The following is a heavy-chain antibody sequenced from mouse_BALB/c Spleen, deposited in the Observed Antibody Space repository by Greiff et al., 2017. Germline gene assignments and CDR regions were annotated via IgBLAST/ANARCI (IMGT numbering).Heavy chain of an antibody. CDR3: ARDWDYYGSSHWYFDV. J-gene: IGHJ1*01. V-gene: IGHV2-9*02. D-gene: IGHD1-1*01. Sequence: VKLQESGPGLVAPSQSLSITCTVSGISLTSYGVHWVRQPPGKGLEWLGVIWAGGSTNYNSALMSRLSISKDNSKSQVFLKMNSLQTDDTAMYYCARDWDYYGSSHWYFDVWGAGTTVTVSS. CDR1: GISLTSYG. CDR2: IWAGGST.